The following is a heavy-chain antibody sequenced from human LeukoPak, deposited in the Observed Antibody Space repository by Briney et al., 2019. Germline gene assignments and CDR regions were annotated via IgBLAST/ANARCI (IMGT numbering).Heavy chain of an antibody. Sequence: PGGSLRLSCAASGYTFSDYYMSWIRQAPGKGLEWVSYISSSGSTIYYADSVKGRFTISRDNAKNSLYLQMNSLRAEDTAVYYCARVFKARYSSSWYYFDYWGQGTLVTVSS. J-gene: IGHJ4*02. D-gene: IGHD6-13*01. CDR2: ISSSGSTI. V-gene: IGHV3-11*04. CDR1: GYTFSDYY. CDR3: ARVFKARYSSSWYYFDY.